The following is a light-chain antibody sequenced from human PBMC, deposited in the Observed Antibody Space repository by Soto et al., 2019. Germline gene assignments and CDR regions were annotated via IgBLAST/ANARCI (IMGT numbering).Light chain of an antibody. Sequence: EIVMTQSPATLSVSPGERATLSCRASQSVTSNLAWYQQKPGQAPRLLIYAASTRATGIPARFSGSGSGTEFTLTISSLQSEDFAVYYCQQSNNWPLTFGQGTKVDIK. CDR3: QQSNNWPLT. V-gene: IGKV3-15*01. J-gene: IGKJ1*01. CDR1: QSVTSN. CDR2: AAS.